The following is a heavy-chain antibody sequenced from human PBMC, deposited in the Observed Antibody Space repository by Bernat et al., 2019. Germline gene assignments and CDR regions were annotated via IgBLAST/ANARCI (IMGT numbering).Heavy chain of an antibody. CDR2: INIDGTNT. D-gene: IGHD5-24*01. V-gene: IGHV3-74*01. CDR3: ARSMATAQ. Sequence: EVQLVESGGGLVQPGGSLRLSCAASGFTFGNYWMHWVRQGPGKGLVWVSHINIDGTNTKYADSVKGRFTISRDNDKSTLYLQMNSLRVEDTAVYYCARSMATAQWGQGTLVTVSS. J-gene: IGHJ4*02. CDR1: GFTFGNYW.